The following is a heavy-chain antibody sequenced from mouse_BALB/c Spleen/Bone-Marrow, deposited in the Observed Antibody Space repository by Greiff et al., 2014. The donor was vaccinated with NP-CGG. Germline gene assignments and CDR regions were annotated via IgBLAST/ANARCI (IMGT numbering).Heavy chain of an antibody. CDR2: INYSDSS. V-gene: IGHV3-2*02. J-gene: IGHJ3*01. CDR1: GYSITSDYA. CDR3: ASQNWAWFTY. D-gene: IGHD4-1*01. Sequence: VQLKHSGPGLVKPSQSLSLTCTVTGYSITSDYAWNWIRQFPGNKLEWMGYINYSDSSSYNPSLKSRISITRDTSKNQFFLQLNSVTTEDTATYYCASQNWAWFTYWGQGTLVTVSA.